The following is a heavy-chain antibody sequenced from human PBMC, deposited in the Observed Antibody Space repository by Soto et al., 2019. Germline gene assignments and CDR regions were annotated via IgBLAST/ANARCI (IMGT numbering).Heavy chain of an antibody. V-gene: IGHV3-21*03. CDR3: TRDESASSSCYDY. D-gene: IGHD6-19*01. Sequence: EVQLVESGGGLVKPGGSLRLSCAASGFNIKTYSMNWIRQAPGKGLEWVSAISSSGSHIYYADAVKGRFTISRDNANNAVFLQMNSLRAEDTGVYYCTRDESASSSCYDYWGQGTLVTVSS. CDR2: ISSSGSHI. CDR1: GFNIKTYS. J-gene: IGHJ4*02.